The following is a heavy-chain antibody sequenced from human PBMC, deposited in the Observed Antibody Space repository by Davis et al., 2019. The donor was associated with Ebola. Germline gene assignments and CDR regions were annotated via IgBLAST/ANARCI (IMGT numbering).Heavy chain of an antibody. D-gene: IGHD5/OR15-5a*01. V-gene: IGHV3-64D*06. CDR2: ISSNGDRT. J-gene: IGHJ5*02. CDR1: GFIFSGYA. CDR3: VKGFYERGDWFDP. Sequence: GESLKISCSGSGFIFSGYAIHWVRQAPGKGLEYVSAISSNGDRTYYADSVKGRFTIARDNSKNTLYLHMSSLTTEDTAVYYCVKGFYERGDWFDPWGQGTLVTVSS.